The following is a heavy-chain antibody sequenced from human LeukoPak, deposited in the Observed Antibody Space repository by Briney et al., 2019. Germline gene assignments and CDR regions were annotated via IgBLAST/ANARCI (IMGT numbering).Heavy chain of an antibody. CDR1: GGSISSYY. J-gene: IGHJ4*02. CDR2: IYTSGST. Sequence: SETLSLTCTVSGGSISSYYWSWIRQPAGKGLEWIGRIYTSGSTNYNASLKSRVSMSVDTSKNQFSLKLSSVTAADTAVFYCAKENSGSYREFDYWGQGTLVTVSS. CDR3: AKENSGSYREFDY. V-gene: IGHV4-4*07. D-gene: IGHD1-26*01.